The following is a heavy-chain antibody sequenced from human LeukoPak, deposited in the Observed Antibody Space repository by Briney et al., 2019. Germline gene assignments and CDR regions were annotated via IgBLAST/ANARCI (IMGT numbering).Heavy chain of an antibody. CDR1: GGSLSSYY. Sequence: SETLSLTCTVSGGSLSSYYWSWIRQPAGKGLEWIGRIYTSGSTNYNPSLTSRVTMSVDTSKNQFSLKLSSVTAADTAVYYCARDDGDFWSGFYYYYGMDVWGQGTTVTVSS. J-gene: IGHJ6*02. V-gene: IGHV4-4*07. D-gene: IGHD3-3*01. CDR3: ARDDGDFWSGFYYYYGMDV. CDR2: IYTSGST.